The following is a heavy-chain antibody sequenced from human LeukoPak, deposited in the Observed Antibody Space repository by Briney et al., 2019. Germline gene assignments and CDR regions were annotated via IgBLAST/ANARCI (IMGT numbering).Heavy chain of an antibody. CDR3: GRGAPGIFGVVIYYYYYGMDV. V-gene: IGHV4-34*01. Sequence: SETLSLTCAVYGGSFSGYYWSWIRQPPGKGLEWIGEINHSGSTNYNPSLKSRVTISVDTSKNQFSLKLSSVTAADTAVYYCGRGAPGIFGVVIYYYYYGMDVWGQGTTVTVSS. D-gene: IGHD3-3*01. J-gene: IGHJ6*02. CDR2: INHSGST. CDR1: GGSFSGYY.